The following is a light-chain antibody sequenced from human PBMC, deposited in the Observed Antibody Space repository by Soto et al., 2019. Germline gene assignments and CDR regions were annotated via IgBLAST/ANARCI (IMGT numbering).Light chain of an antibody. Sequence: QSVLTQPPSVSGSPGQSITISCTGTSSDVGGYNYVSWYQQHPGKAPKLMIYDVSNRPSGVSNRFSGSKSGNTASLTISGLQAEDEADSYCSSYTSSSTQFGGGTKLTVL. CDR2: DVS. V-gene: IGLV2-14*01. J-gene: IGLJ2*01. CDR1: SSDVGGYNY. CDR3: SSYTSSSTQ.